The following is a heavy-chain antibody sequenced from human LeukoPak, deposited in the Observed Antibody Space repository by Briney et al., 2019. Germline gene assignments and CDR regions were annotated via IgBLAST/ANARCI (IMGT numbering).Heavy chain of an antibody. V-gene: IGHV4-39*01. Sequence: SETLSLTCTVSGDSVISRPYYWAWIRQPPGKGLEWIGSIYYSGNTYHNPSLKSRITISVDTSRNQFSLRLTSLTAADTAVYYCARHPNVVVVENIRGFNFDNWGQGALVTVSS. J-gene: IGHJ4*02. CDR1: GDSVISRPYY. CDR2: IYYSGNT. CDR3: ARHPNVVVVENIRGFNFDN. D-gene: IGHD2-2*01.